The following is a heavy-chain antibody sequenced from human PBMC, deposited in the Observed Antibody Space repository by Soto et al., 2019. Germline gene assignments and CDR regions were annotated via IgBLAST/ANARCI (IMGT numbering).Heavy chain of an antibody. V-gene: IGHV1-18*01. CDR3: ASYPTYDSSGHGAFDI. D-gene: IGHD3-22*01. Sequence: QVQLVQSGAEVKKPGASVKVSCKASGYTFTSYGISWVRQAPGQGLEWMGWIRAYNGNTNYAQKLKGRVTMTTDTSTSTAYMELRSLRSDDTAVYYCASYPTYDSSGHGAFDIWGQGTMVTVSS. J-gene: IGHJ3*02. CDR2: IRAYNGNT. CDR1: GYTFTSYG.